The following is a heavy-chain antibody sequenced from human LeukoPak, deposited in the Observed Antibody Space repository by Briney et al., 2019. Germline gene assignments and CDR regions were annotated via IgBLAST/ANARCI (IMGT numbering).Heavy chain of an antibody. J-gene: IGHJ6*03. CDR3: GVGASIANYYSYMDV. Sequence: GESLRLSCAASGFTSSDHYMDWVRQAPGKGLEWIGRSRNKANSYSTEYAASVKGRFTISRDESENSLYLQMNGLKTEDTAVYYCGVGASIANYYSYMDVWGKGTTVTVSS. CDR1: GFTSSDHY. V-gene: IGHV3-72*01. D-gene: IGHD1-26*01. CDR2: SRNKANSYST.